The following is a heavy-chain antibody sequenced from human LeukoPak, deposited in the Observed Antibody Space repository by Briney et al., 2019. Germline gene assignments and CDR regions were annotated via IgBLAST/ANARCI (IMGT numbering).Heavy chain of an antibody. V-gene: IGHV1-46*01. CDR2: INPSAGSK. CDR1: GYTFTTYY. Sequence: ASVTVSCKASGYTFTTYYMHWVRQAPGQGLEWMGIINPSAGSKNYAQKFQGRLTMTRDTSTSTVYMNLSSLRSEDTAVYYCARDATDDSFDIWGQGTMVTVSS. J-gene: IGHJ3*02. CDR3: ARDATDDSFDI.